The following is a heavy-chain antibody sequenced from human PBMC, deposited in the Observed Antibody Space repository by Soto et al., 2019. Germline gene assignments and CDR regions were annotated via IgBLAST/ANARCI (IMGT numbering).Heavy chain of an antibody. J-gene: IGHJ4*02. V-gene: IGHV3-23*01. CDR2: ISGSGVST. Sequence: GGSLRLSCAASGFTFSSYAMTWIRQAPGKGLEWVSDISGSGVSTHYADSVKGRFTISRDNSKNTLYLQMNSLRAEDTAVYYCAKDLYGSGSYRFDSWGQGTLVTVSS. CDR3: AKDLYGSGSYRFDS. D-gene: IGHD3-10*01. CDR1: GFTFSSYA.